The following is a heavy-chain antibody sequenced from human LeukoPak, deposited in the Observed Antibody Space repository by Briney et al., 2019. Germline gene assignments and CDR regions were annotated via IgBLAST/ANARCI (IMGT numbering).Heavy chain of an antibody. CDR2: IYYSGST. V-gene: IGHV4-30-4*08. CDR3: ARVVGRVGDIVLMVYAAYLDY. J-gene: IGHJ4*02. D-gene: IGHD2-8*01. Sequence: SETLSLTCAVYGGSFSGYYWSWIRQPPGKGLEWIGYIYYSGSTYYNPSLKSRVTISVDTSKNQFSLKLSSVTAADTAVYYCARVVGRVGDIVLMVYAAYLDYWGQGTLVTVSS. CDR1: GGSFSGYY.